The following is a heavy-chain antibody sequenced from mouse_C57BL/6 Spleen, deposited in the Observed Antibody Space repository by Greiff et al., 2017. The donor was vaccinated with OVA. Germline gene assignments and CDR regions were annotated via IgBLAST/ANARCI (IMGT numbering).Heavy chain of an antibody. V-gene: IGHV5-17*01. CDR3: ARNWDGYFDV. J-gene: IGHJ1*03. Sequence: EVKVVESGGGLVKPGGSLKLSCAASGFTFSDYGMHWVRQAPEKGLEWVAYISSGSSTIYYADTVKGRFTISRDNAKNTLFLQMTGLRSEDTAMYYCARNWDGYFDVWGTGTTVTVSS. CDR2: ISSGSSTI. D-gene: IGHD4-1*01. CDR1: GFTFSDYG.